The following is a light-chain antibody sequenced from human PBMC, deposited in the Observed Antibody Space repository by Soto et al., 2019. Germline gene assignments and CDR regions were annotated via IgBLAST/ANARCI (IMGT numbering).Light chain of an antibody. CDR2: GAS. Sequence: EIVMTQSPATLSVSPGERATLSCRASQSVSSNLAWYQQTPGQAPRLLIYGASTRATGIPARFSGRRSGTEFTLTISSLQSEDFAIYYCQQYNNWPRTFGQGTQVEIK. V-gene: IGKV3-15*01. CDR1: QSVSSN. CDR3: QQYNNWPRT. J-gene: IGKJ1*01.